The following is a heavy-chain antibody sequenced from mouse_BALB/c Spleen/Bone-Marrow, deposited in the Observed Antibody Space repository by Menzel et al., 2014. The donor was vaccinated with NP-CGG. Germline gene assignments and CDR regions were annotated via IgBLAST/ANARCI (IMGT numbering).Heavy chain of an antibody. D-gene: IGHD2-4*01. V-gene: IGHV2-9*02. Sequence: QVHVKQSGPGLVAPSQSLSITCTVSGFSLTSYGVHWVRQPPGKGLEWLGVIWAGGSTNYNSALMSRLSISKDNSKSQVFLKMNSLQTDGTAVYYCASPIYYDYPLFAYWGQGTLVTVSA. CDR2: IWAGGST. CDR3: ASPIYYDYPLFAY. CDR1: GFSLTSYG. J-gene: IGHJ3*01.